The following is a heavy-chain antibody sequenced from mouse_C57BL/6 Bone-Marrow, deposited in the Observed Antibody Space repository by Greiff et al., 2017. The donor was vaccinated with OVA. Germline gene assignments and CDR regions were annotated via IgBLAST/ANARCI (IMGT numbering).Heavy chain of an antibody. J-gene: IGHJ3*01. V-gene: IGHV1-58*01. Sequence: EVKLMESGAELARPGSSVKMSCKTSGYTFTSYGINWVKQRPGQGLEWIGYIYIGNGYTEYNEKFKGKATLTSDTSSSTAYMQLSSLTSEDSAIYFCARPKLDGYYPAWFAYWGQGTLVTVSA. D-gene: IGHD2-3*01. CDR3: ARPKLDGYYPAWFAY. CDR2: IYIGNGYT. CDR1: GYTFTSYG.